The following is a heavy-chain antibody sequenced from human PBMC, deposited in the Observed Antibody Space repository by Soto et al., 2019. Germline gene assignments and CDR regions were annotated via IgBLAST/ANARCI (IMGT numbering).Heavy chain of an antibody. CDR3: AREKCISTSCPAVFDY. V-gene: IGHV3-30-3*01. Sequence: PGGSLRLSCAASGFTFSSYAMHWVRQAPGKGLEWVAVISYDGSNKYYADSVKGRFTISRDNSKNTLYLQMNSLRAEDTAVYYCAREKCISTSCPAVFDYWGQGTLVTVSS. CDR2: ISYDGSNK. D-gene: IGHD2-2*01. CDR1: GFTFSSYA. J-gene: IGHJ4*02.